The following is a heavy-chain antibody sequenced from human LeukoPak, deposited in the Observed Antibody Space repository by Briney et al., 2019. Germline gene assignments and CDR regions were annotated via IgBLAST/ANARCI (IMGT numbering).Heavy chain of an antibody. V-gene: IGHV4-39*07. D-gene: IGHD3-10*01. J-gene: IGHJ4*02. CDR2: IHYSGST. Sequence: SETLSLTCTVSGGSISSSPYYWGWIRQPPEMGLEWIGSIHYSGSTYYHPSLKSRVTISGDTSKNQFSLKLRSVTAADTAVYYCARDHGSGSYSRWGQGTLVTVSS. CDR3: ARDHGSGSYSR. CDR1: GGSISSSPYY.